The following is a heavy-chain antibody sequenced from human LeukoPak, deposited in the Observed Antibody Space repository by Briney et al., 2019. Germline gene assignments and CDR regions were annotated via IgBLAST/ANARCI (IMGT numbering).Heavy chain of an antibody. V-gene: IGHV4-61*02. CDR2: ISSSGST. J-gene: IGHJ5*02. Sequence: PSQTLSLTCTVSGDSISSGDYYWSWIRQPAGKGLEWIGRISSSGSTNYNPSLKSRVTISVDTSKNQFSLKLSSVTAADTAVYYCARRLLIYSSSWYTGGWFDPWGQGTLVTVSS. CDR1: GDSISSGDYY. D-gene: IGHD6-13*01. CDR3: ARRLLIYSSSWYTGGWFDP.